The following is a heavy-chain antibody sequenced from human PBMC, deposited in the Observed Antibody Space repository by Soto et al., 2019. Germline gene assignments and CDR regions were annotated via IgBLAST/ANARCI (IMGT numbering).Heavy chain of an antibody. V-gene: IGHV1-2*02. Sequence: QVQLVQSGAEVKKPGASVKVSCKASGYTFTGYYMHWVRQAPGQGLEWMGWINPNSGGTNYAQKFQGRVTMTRDTSIRARYLELSRLRSDDPAVYYCASDASSSWFPIDYWGQGTLVTVSS. J-gene: IGHJ4*02. CDR2: INPNSGGT. D-gene: IGHD6-13*01. CDR3: ASDASSSWFPIDY. CDR1: GYTFTGYY.